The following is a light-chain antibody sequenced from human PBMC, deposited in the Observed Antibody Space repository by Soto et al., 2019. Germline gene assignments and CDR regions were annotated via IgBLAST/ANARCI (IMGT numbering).Light chain of an antibody. V-gene: IGKV1-5*03. CDR2: RAS. CDR3: QQYNNELT. CDR1: QSIGDW. J-gene: IGKJ4*01. Sequence: DIQMTQSPSTLSASVGDRVTITCRASQSIGDWLAWYQQRPGKAPKLLIYRASSLESAVPSRFSGSGSGTEFTLTISSLQPDDWATYYCQQYNNELTFGGGTKVEIK.